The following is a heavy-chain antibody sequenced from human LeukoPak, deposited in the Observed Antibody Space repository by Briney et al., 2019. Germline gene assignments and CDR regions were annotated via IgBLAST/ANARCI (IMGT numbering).Heavy chain of an antibody. CDR2: IYYSGST. CDR1: GGSISSSGYY. CDR3: AGQEDTAMVTFGIGAFDI. D-gene: IGHD5-18*01. J-gene: IGHJ3*02. V-gene: IGHV4-39*01. Sequence: SETLSLTCTVSGGSISSSGYYWGWIRQPPGKGLEWIGSIYYSGSTYYNPSLKSRVTISVDTSKNQFSLKLSSVTAADTAVYYCAGQEDTAMVTFGIGAFDIWGQGTMVTVSS.